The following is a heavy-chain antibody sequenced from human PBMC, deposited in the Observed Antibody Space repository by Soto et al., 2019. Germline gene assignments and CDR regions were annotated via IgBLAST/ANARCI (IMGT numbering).Heavy chain of an antibody. V-gene: IGHV4-59*01. D-gene: IGHD6-19*01. CDR3: AKVGSGWTGGTDY. Sequence: QVQLQESGPGLVKPSETLSLTCTVSGGSITSYYWSWIRQPPGKGLEWIGHIYYSGSTNYNPSLKIRFTVSVDTSKNQFSLRLSSVTAADTAVYYCAKVGSGWTGGTDYWGQGTLFTVSS. CDR1: GGSITSYY. J-gene: IGHJ4*02. CDR2: IYYSGST.